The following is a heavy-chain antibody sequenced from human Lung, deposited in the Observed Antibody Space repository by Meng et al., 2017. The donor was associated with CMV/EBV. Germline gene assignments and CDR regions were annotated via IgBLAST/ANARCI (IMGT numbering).Heavy chain of an antibody. V-gene: IGHV3-21*01. CDR2: ISSSSSYI. D-gene: IGHD6-13*01. CDR3: ARGSSSSWYEGSYYFDY. J-gene: IGHJ4*02. Sequence: GEXXKISCAASGFTFSSYSMNWVRQAPGKGLEWVSSISSSSSYIYYADSVKGRFTISRDNAKNSLYLQMNSLRAEDTAVYYCARGSSSSWYEGSYYFDYWXQGNXVNGAS. CDR1: GFTFSSYS.